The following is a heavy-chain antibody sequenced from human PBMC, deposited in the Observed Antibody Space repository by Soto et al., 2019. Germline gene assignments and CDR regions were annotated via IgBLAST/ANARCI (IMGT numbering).Heavy chain of an antibody. J-gene: IGHJ4*02. D-gene: IGHD3-22*01. CDR3: ARAPRYYDSSGYYVPRVHDY. Sequence: PSETLSLTCAVSGGSISSSNWWSWVRQPPGKGLEWIGEIYHSGSTNYNPSLKSRVTISVDKSKNQFSLKLSSVTAADTAVYYCARAPRYYDSSGYYVPRVHDYWGQGTLVTVSS. CDR1: GGSISSSNW. V-gene: IGHV4-4*02. CDR2: IYHSGST.